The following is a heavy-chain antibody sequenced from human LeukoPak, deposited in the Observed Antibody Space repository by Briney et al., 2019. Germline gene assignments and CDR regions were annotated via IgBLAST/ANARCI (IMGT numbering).Heavy chain of an antibody. CDR1: GFSLSTSGVG. D-gene: IGHD2-2*01. Sequence: SGPTLVNPTQTLTLTCTFSGFSLSTSGVGVGWIRQPPGKALEWLALIYWNDDKRYSPSLKSRLTITKDTSKNQVVLTMTNMDPVDTATYYCAHRGTSWGEPLPMPPHFDYWGQATLVTVSS. V-gene: IGHV2-5*01. J-gene: IGHJ4*02. CDR3: AHRGTSWGEPLPMPPHFDY. CDR2: IYWNDDK.